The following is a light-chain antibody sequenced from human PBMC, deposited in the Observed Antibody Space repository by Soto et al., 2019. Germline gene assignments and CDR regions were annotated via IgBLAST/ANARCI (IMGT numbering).Light chain of an antibody. CDR3: SAYTARSTRV. J-gene: IGLJ3*02. CDR1: MRDVGAYNL. V-gene: IGLV2-14*01. Sequence: QSLLPQPASVSGSPGQSVTISCSGTMRDVGAYNLVSWYQQHPGTAPKLIIYAVRNRPSGISSRFSGSRSGNTASLTISGLQPEDEGDYYCSAYTARSTRVFGGGTKVTVL. CDR2: AVR.